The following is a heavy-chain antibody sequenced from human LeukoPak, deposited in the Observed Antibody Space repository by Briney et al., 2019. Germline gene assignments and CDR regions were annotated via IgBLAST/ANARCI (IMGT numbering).Heavy chain of an antibody. CDR3: AKDRSGSYSQGLDY. Sequence: GGSLRLSCAASGFTFSSYGMHWVRQAPGKGLEWVAFIRYDGSNKYYADSVKGRFTISRDNPKNTLYLQMNSLRAEDTAVYYCAKDRSGSYSQGLDYWGQGTLVTVSS. J-gene: IGHJ4*02. CDR2: IRYDGSNK. CDR1: GFTFSSYG. V-gene: IGHV3-30*02. D-gene: IGHD1-26*01.